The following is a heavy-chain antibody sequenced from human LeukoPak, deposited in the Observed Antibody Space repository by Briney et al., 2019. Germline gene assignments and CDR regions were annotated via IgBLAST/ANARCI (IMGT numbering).Heavy chain of an antibody. V-gene: IGHV4-39*01. J-gene: IGHJ5*02. Sequence: PSETLSLTCTVSGGSISSYYWSWIRQPPGKGLEWIGSIYYSGSTYYNPSLKSRVTISVDTSKNQFSLKLSSVTAADTAVYYCARGAGLWFGELSSWFDPWGQGTLVTVSS. CDR2: IYYSGST. CDR1: GGSISSYY. CDR3: ARGAGLWFGELSSWFDP. D-gene: IGHD3-10*01.